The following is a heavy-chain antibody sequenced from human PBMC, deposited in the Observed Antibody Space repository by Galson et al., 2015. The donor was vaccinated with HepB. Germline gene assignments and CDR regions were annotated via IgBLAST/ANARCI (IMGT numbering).Heavy chain of an antibody. Sequence: CAISGDSVSSSSGWNWIRQSPARGFEWLARTYYTSKWNDDFAESVKSRITINPDTSKNQFSLQLNSVTPEDTAIYYCTRGWHRAGFDYWGQGTPVTVSS. V-gene: IGHV6-1*01. J-gene: IGHJ4*02. CDR1: GDSVSSSSG. CDR2: TYYTSKWND. D-gene: IGHD2-15*01. CDR3: TRGWHRAGFDY.